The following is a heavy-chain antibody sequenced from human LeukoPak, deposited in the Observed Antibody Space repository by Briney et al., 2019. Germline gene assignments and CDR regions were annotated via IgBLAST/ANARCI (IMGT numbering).Heavy chain of an antibody. CDR3: ASHYSSSGDWFDP. V-gene: IGHV4-39*01. CDR1: GGSISTSSYY. J-gene: IGHJ5*02. Sequence: PSETLSLTCTVSGGSISTSSYYWGWIRQPPGKGLEWIGSIYYSGSTYYNPPLKSRVTISVDTSKNQFSLKLSSVTAADTAVYYCASHYSSSGDWFDPWGQGILVPVSS. D-gene: IGHD6-13*01. CDR2: IYYSGST.